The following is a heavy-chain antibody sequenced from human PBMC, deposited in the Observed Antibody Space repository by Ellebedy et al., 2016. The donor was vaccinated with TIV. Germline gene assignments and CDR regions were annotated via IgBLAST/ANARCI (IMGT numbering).Heavy chain of an antibody. Sequence: MPSETLSLTCAVYGGAFSGNYWSWIRQPPGKGLEWIGTFNHSGSTNYNPSLKGRVTISVDTSKNQLSLKLSSVTAADTAVYYCARAVFGTKFDFWGQGILVTVSS. CDR2: FNHSGST. CDR3: ARAVFGTKFDF. CDR1: GGAFSGNY. J-gene: IGHJ4*02. V-gene: IGHV4-34*01. D-gene: IGHD1-14*01.